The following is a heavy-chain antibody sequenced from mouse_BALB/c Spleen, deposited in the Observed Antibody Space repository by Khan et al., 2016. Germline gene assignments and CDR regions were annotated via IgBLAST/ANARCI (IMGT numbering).Heavy chain of an antibody. J-gene: IGHJ3*01. CDR1: GFNIKDTY. D-gene: IGHD2-4*01. CDR2: IDPANGNT. V-gene: IGHV14-3*02. Sequence: VQLKESGAELVKPGASVKLSCTASGFNIKDTYMHWVKQRPEQGLEWIGRIDPANGNTKYDPKFQGKATITADTSSNTAYLQLSSLTSEDTAVYYCARSPGDYDVGCAYWGQGTLVTVSA. CDR3: ARSPGDYDVGCAY.